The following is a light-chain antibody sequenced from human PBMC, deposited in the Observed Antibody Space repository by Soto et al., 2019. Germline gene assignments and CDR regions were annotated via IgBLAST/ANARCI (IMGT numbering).Light chain of an antibody. CDR1: SSNIGNNF. CDR3: GTWDSSLSAGV. Sequence: QSVLTQPPSLSAAPGQKVTISCSGSSSNIGNNFVSWYQQLPGTAPKLLIYDNNKRPSGIPDRFSGSKSGTSATLGITGVQTGDEADFYCGTWDSSLSAGVFGGGTKLTLL. CDR2: DNN. V-gene: IGLV1-51*01. J-gene: IGLJ2*01.